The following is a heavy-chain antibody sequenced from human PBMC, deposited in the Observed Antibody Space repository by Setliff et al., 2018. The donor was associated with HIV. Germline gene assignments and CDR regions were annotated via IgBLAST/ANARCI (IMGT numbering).Heavy chain of an antibody. Sequence: PSETLSLTCTVSGGSISSSSYYWGWIRQPPGKGLEWIGSFHHSGSTSHNPSLRSRVTIFVDTSKNQLSLKLTSGTAADTAVYYCARWGGDRDADRDADYYSDRLTGMDAFDVWGQGTLVTVSS. J-gene: IGHJ3*01. CDR1: GGSISSSSYY. CDR3: ARWGGDRDADRDADYYSDRLTGMDAFDV. CDR2: FHHSGST. V-gene: IGHV4-39*01. D-gene: IGHD3-22*01.